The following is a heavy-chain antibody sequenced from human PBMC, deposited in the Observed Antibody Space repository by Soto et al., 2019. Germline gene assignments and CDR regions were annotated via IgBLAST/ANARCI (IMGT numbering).Heavy chain of an antibody. CDR2: IYHSGST. Sequence: PSETLSLTCAVSGGSISSGGYSWSWIRQPPGKGLEWIGYIYHSGSTYYNPSLKSRVTISVDRSKNQFSLKLSSVTAADTAVYYCARQYCYDSSGYHLDPWGQGTL. D-gene: IGHD3-22*01. J-gene: IGHJ5*02. V-gene: IGHV4-30-2*01. CDR1: GGSISSGGYS. CDR3: ARQYCYDSSGYHLDP.